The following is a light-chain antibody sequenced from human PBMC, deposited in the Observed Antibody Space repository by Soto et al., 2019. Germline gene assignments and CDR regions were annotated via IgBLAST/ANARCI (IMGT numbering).Light chain of an antibody. Sequence: QSALTQPASVSGSPGQSIAISCTGTSSDVGGYNYVSWYQHHPGKAPKLMIYDVSNRPSGVSNRFSGSKSGNTASLTISGLQAEDEADYYCSSYTSNSTLYVFGTGTKATVL. V-gene: IGLV2-14*03. CDR1: SSDVGGYNY. J-gene: IGLJ1*01. CDR2: DVS. CDR3: SSYTSNSTLYV.